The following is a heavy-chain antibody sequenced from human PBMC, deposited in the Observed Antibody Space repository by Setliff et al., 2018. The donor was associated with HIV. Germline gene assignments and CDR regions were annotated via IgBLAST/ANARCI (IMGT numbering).Heavy chain of an antibody. J-gene: IGHJ5*02. D-gene: IGHD2-2*01. CDR1: GYTFTSYH. CDR2: INPSGGST. CDR3: ARAYDRYCSSTSCYEWFDP. Sequence: ASVKVSCKASGYTFTSYHMHWVRQAPGQGLEWMGIINPSGGSTSYAQKFQGRVTMTRDTSTSTVYMELSSLRSEDTAVYYCARAYDRYCSSTSCYEWFDPWGQGTLVTVSS. V-gene: IGHV1-46*01.